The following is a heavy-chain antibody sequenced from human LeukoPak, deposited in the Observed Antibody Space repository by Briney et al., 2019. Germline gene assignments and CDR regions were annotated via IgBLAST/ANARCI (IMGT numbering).Heavy chain of an antibody. CDR2: INSDGSST. Sequence: GGSLRLSCAASGFTFSSYWMHWVRQAPGKGLVWVSRINSDGSSTSYADSVKGRFTISRDNSKNTLYLQMNSLRAEDTAVYYCAKQRMTTVTHDYWGQGTLVTVSS. CDR1: GFTFSSYW. D-gene: IGHD4-17*01. V-gene: IGHV3-74*01. J-gene: IGHJ4*02. CDR3: AKQRMTTVTHDY.